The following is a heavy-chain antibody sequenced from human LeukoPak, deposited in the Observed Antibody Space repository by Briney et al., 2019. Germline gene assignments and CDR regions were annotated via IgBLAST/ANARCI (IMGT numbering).Heavy chain of an antibody. CDR3: ARDYYDSGLTYFGY. D-gene: IGHD3-22*01. CDR2: IYYSGST. Sequence: SETPSLTCTVSGGSISSSSYYWGWIRQPPGKGLEWIGSIYYSGSTYYNPSLKSRVTISVDTSKNQFSLKLSSVTAADTAVYYCARDYYDSGLTYFGYWGQGTLVTVSS. CDR1: GGSISSSSYY. J-gene: IGHJ4*02. V-gene: IGHV4-39*02.